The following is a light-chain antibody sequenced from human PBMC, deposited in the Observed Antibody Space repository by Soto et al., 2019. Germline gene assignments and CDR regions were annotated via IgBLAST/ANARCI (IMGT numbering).Light chain of an antibody. J-gene: IGKJ4*02. CDR3: QQYGDSPRT. V-gene: IGKV3-20*01. Sequence: EIVLTQSPYTLSLSPGERATISCRASQHVSSTYLAWYQQRPGQAPRLLISGTSSRVTGIPDRFSGSGSGTDFTLTISRLQPEDFAMYYCQQYGDSPRTFGEGTKVEI. CDR1: QHVSSTY. CDR2: GTS.